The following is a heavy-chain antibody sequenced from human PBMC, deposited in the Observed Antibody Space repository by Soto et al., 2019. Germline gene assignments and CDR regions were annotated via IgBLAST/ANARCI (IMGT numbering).Heavy chain of an antibody. Sequence: QVQLVQSGAEVKKPGSSVKVSCKASGGTFSSYAISWVRQAPGQGLEWMGGIIPIFGTANYAQKFQGRVTITADESTSTAYMELSSLRSEDTAVYYCARWAQTYCSGGSCYSGGVYYYYGMDVWGQGTTVTVS. CDR3: ARWAQTYCSGGSCYSGGVYYYYGMDV. J-gene: IGHJ6*02. D-gene: IGHD2-15*01. CDR2: IIPIFGTA. CDR1: GGTFSSYA. V-gene: IGHV1-69*01.